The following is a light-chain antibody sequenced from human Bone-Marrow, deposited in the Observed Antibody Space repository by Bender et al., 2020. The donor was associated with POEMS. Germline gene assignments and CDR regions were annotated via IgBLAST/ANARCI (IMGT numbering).Light chain of an antibody. V-gene: IGLV7-43*01. Sequence: QTVVTQEPSLTVSPGGTVTLTCASSTGAVTSDSHASWFQQKPGQPPRALIYSTNAKHPWTPARFSGSLLGGKAALALSDVQPEDEADYYCLLYFGGVHVFGTGTKVTVL. CDR2: STN. J-gene: IGLJ1*01. CDR3: LLYFGGVHV. CDR1: TGAVTSDSH.